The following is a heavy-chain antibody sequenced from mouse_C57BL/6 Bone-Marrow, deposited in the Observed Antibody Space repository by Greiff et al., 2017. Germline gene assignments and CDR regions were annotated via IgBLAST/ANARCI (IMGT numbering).Heavy chain of an antibody. J-gene: IGHJ3*01. Sequence: VQLQQSGPVLVKPGASVKMSCKASGYTFTDYYMNWVKQSHGKSLEWIGVINPYNGGTSYNRKFKGKATLTVDKSSSTAYMELNSLTSEDSAVYYCARGDGSSYGWFAYWGQGTLVTVSA. CDR2: INPYNGGT. CDR1: GYTFTDYY. D-gene: IGHD1-1*01. V-gene: IGHV1-19*01. CDR3: ARGDGSSYGWFAY.